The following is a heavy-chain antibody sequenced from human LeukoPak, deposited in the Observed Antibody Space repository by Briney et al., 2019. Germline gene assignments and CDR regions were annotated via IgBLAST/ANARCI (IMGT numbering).Heavy chain of an antibody. J-gene: IGHJ6*02. V-gene: IGHV3-74*01. CDR2: IESDGTST. CDR1: GFTFTTSW. Sequence: GGSLRLSCAASGFTFTTSWMHWFRQAPGKGLVWVSRIESDGTSTTYADSVKGRFTISRDNAKNTLYLQMNSLRAEDTAVYYCAKEKQGCSGGSCYSNYYYGMDVWGQGTTVTVSS. D-gene: IGHD2-15*01. CDR3: AKEKQGCSGGSCYSNYYYGMDV.